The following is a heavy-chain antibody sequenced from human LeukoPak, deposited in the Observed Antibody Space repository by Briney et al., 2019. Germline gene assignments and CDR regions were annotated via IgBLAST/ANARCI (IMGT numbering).Heavy chain of an antibody. CDR3: AGKGGSYYPFDY. CDR1: GFTFSSYS. J-gene: IGHJ4*02. CDR2: ISSSSSYI. D-gene: IGHD1-26*01. V-gene: IGHV3-21*01. Sequence: GGSLRLSCAASGFTFSSYSMNWVRQAPGKGLEWVSSISSSSSYIYYADSVKGRFTISRDNSKNTLYLQMNSLRAEDTAVYYCAGKGGSYYPFDYWGQGTLVTVSS.